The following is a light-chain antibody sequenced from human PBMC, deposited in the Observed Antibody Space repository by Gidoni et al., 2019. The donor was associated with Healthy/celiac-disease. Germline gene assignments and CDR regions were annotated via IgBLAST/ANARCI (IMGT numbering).Light chain of an antibody. V-gene: IGKV1-5*01. CDR1: QSISSW. J-gene: IGKJ1*01. CDR3: QQYNSYSRT. Sequence: IQMTLSPSTLSASVGDRVTITCRASQSISSWLAWYQQKPGKAPKLLIYNASSLESGVPSRFSGSGSGTEFTLTISSLQPDDFATYYCQQYNSYSRTFGQGTKVEIK. CDR2: NAS.